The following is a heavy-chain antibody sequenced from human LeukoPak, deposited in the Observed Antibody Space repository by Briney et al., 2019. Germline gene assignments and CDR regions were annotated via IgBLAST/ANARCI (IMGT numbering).Heavy chain of an antibody. V-gene: IGHV4-39*07. CDR3: ARVDTASYGMDV. CDR1: GGSISSSSYY. CDR2: IYYSGST. J-gene: IGHJ6*02. Sequence: SETLSLTCTVSGGSISSSSYYWGWIRQPPGKGLEWIGSIYYSGSTYYNPSLKSRVTISVDTSKNQFSLKLSSVTAADTAVYYCARVDTASYGMDVWGQGTTVTVSS. D-gene: IGHD5-18*01.